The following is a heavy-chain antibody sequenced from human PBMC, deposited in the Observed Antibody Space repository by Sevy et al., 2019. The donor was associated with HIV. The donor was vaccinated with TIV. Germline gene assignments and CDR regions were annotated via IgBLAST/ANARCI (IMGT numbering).Heavy chain of an antibody. CDR2: IYPGDSDT. Sequence: GESLKISCKGSGYSFTSYWIGWVRQMPGKGLEWMGIIYPGDSDTRYCPSFQGQVTISADKSISTAYLQWSSLKASDTAMYYCARHVYCSGGSCYSDYWGQGTLVTVSS. CDR1: GYSFTSYW. J-gene: IGHJ4*02. D-gene: IGHD2-15*01. V-gene: IGHV5-51*01. CDR3: ARHVYCSGGSCYSDY.